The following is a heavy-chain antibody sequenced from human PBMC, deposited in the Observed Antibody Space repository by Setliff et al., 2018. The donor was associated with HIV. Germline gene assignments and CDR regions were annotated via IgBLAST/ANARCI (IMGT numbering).Heavy chain of an antibody. D-gene: IGHD6-13*01. V-gene: IGHV4-4*02. J-gene: IGHJ5*02. CDR2: IYHSGSA. CDR1: GGSISSSNW. Sequence: SETLSLTCAVSGGSISSSNWWSWVRQPRGKGLEWIGEIYHSGSANYNPSLNSRVIISIDKSKNNSSLKVSSVTAADTALYYCARILVAAASTGFDPWGQGILVTVSS. CDR3: ARILVAAASTGFDP.